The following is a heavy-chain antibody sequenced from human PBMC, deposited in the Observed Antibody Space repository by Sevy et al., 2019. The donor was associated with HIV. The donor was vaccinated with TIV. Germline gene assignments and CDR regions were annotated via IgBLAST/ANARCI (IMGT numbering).Heavy chain of an antibody. J-gene: IGHJ5*02. CDR1: GFTFSSYA. Sequence: GGSVRLSCAASGFTFSSYAMSWVRQAPGKGLEWVSAISGSGGSTYYADSVKGRFTISRDNSKNTLYLQMNSLRAEDTAVYYCAKDRQSELLWFGELSHSFWFDPWGQGTLVTVSS. CDR3: AKDRQSELLWFGELSHSFWFDP. D-gene: IGHD3-10*01. CDR2: ISGSGGST. V-gene: IGHV3-23*01.